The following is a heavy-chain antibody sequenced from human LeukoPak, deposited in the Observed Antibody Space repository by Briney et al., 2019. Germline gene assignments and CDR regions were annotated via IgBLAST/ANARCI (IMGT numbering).Heavy chain of an antibody. CDR2: ISYDGSNK. CDR3: AKDSNPPRGPDYYYYYGMDV. J-gene: IGHJ6*04. V-gene: IGHV3-30*18. D-gene: IGHD3-10*01. Sequence: GGSLRLSCAASGFTFSNYGMHWVRQAPGKGLEWVAVISYDGSNKYYADSVKGRFTISRDNSKNTLYLQMNSLRAEDTAVYYCAKDSNPPRGPDYYYYYGMDVWGKGTTVTVSS. CDR1: GFTFSNYG.